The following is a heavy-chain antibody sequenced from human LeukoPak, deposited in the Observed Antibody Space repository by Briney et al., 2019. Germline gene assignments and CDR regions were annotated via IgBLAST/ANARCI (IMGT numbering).Heavy chain of an antibody. Sequence: PGGSLRLSCAASGFTFSSYWMSWVRQAPGKGLEWVANIKQDGSEKYYVDSVKGLFTIPRDNAKNSLYLQMNSLRAEDTAVYYCARDVGGGMTTVVEGPSRWGQGTLVTVSS. D-gene: IGHD4-23*01. CDR1: GFTFSSYW. CDR3: ARDVGGGMTTVVEGPSR. V-gene: IGHV3-7*01. J-gene: IGHJ4*02. CDR2: IKQDGSEK.